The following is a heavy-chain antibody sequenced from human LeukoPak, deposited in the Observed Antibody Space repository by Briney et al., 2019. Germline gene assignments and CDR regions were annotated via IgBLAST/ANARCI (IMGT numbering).Heavy chain of an antibody. Sequence: SQTLSLTCTVSGGSISSGGYYWSWIRQHPGKGLEWIGYIYYSGSTYYNPSLKSRVTMSVDTSKNQFSLKLSSVTAADTAVYYCARVYYGSGSYPNFDYWGQGTLVTVSS. CDR1: GGSISSGGYY. D-gene: IGHD3-10*01. J-gene: IGHJ4*02. CDR3: ARVYYGSGSYPNFDY. CDR2: IYYSGST. V-gene: IGHV4-31*03.